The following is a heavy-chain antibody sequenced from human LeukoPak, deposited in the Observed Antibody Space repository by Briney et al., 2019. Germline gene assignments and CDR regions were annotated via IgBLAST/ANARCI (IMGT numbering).Heavy chain of an antibody. CDR1: GFTFSSYA. CDR3: AIVIGSGWSHDY. J-gene: IGHJ4*02. CDR2: ISGSGGST. Sequence: GGSLRLSCAASGFTFSSYAMSWVRQAPGKGLKWVSAISGSGGSTYYADSVKGRFTISRDNSKNTLYLQMNSLRAEDTAVYYCAIVIGSGWSHDYWGQGTLVTVSS. V-gene: IGHV3-23*01. D-gene: IGHD6-19*01.